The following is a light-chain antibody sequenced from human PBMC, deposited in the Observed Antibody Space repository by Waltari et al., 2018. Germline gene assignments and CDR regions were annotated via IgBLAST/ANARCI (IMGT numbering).Light chain of an antibody. CDR3: QQRGTWPPIT. V-gene: IGKV3-11*01. J-gene: IGKJ5*01. CDR1: QSVSSY. Sequence: EIVLTQSPATLSLSPGERATLSCSASQSVSSYLAWYQQKPGQAPRLLIHDASNRATGIPARFSGSGSGTDFTLTISSLEPEDFAVYYCQQRGTWPPITFGQGTPLEI. CDR2: DAS.